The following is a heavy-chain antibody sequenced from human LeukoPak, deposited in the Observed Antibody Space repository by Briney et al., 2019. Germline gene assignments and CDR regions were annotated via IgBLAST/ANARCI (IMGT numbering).Heavy chain of an antibody. J-gene: IGHJ6*02. V-gene: IGHV4-30-4*01. CDR2: IYHSGST. CDR3: ARVRGNYYYGMDV. CDR1: GGSISSGDYY. Sequence: SETLSLTCTVSGGSISSGDYYWSWIRQPPGKGLEWIGYIYHSGSTYYNPSLKSRVTISVDTSKNQFSLKLSSVTAADTAVYYCARVRGNYYYGMDVWGQGTTVTVSS.